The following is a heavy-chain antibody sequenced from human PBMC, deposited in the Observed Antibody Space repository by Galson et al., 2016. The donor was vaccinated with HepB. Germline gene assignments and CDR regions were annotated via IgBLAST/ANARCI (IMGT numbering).Heavy chain of an antibody. CDR2: TFYRSNWQN. J-gene: IGHJ4*02. Sequence: CAISGDSVSSNSAGWNWIRQSPSRGLEWLGRTFYRSNWQNDYAESVKSRITITPDTSQHQFSLQLNSVTPEDTAVYYCARSYLLGRGFGWWGQGTLVTVSS. V-gene: IGHV6-1*01. CDR1: GDSVSSNSAG. D-gene: IGHD7-27*01. CDR3: ARSYLLGRGFGW.